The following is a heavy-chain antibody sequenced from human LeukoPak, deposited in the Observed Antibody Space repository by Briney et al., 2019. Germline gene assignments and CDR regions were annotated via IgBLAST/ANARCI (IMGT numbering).Heavy chain of an antibody. CDR1: GFTFSSYA. CDR3: AKKDV. V-gene: IGHV3-30*04. D-gene: IGHD2-15*01. CDR2: ISYDGSNK. J-gene: IGHJ4*02. Sequence: QPGRSLRLSCAASGFTFSSYAMHWVRQAPGKGLEWVAVISYDGSNKYYADSVKGRFTISRDNSKNTLYLQMNSLRAEDTAVYYCAKKDVWGQGTLVTVSS.